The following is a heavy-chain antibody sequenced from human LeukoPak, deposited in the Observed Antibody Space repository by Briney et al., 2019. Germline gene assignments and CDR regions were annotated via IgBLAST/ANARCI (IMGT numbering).Heavy chain of an antibody. D-gene: IGHD7-27*01. CDR3: ARSGGLGPPNTRSKPSYYYYYYGMDV. Sequence: GASVKVSCKASGYTFTGYFIHWVRQAPGQGLEWMGWINPNSGGTNYAQKFQGRVTMTRDTSISTAYMELSRLRSDDTAVYYCARSGGLGPPNTRSKPSYYYYYYGMDVWGQGTTVTVSS. J-gene: IGHJ6*02. V-gene: IGHV1-2*02. CDR1: GYTFTGYF. CDR2: INPNSGGT.